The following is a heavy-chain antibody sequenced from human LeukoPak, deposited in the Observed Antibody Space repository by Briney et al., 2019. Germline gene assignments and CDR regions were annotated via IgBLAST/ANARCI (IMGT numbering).Heavy chain of an antibody. Sequence: SETLSLTCAVYGGSFSGYYWSWIRQPPGKGLEWIGSIYHSGSTYYNPSLKSRVTISVDTSKNQFSLKLSSVTAADTAVYYCARPLTVTHDAFDIWGQGTMVTVSS. CDR1: GGSFSGYY. CDR3: ARPLTVTHDAFDI. V-gene: IGHV4-34*01. CDR2: IYHSGST. D-gene: IGHD4-17*01. J-gene: IGHJ3*02.